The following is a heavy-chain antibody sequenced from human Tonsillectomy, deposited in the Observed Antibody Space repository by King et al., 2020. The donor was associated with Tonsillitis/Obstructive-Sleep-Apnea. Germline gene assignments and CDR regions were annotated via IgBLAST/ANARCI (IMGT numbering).Heavy chain of an antibody. CDR1: GGSISSSRYY. J-gene: IGHJ6*03. CDR3: VRHAPDIDNYYYYMDV. V-gene: IGHV4-39*01. CDR2: IYYNGDT. D-gene: IGHD5-12*01. Sequence: QLQLQESGPGLVKPSETLSLSCFVSGGSISSSRYYWGWIRQPPGQGLEWIGTIYYNGDTYYNPSLKSRVTVSIDTSESQFSLKLTSVTAADTAVYYCVRHAPDIDNYYYYMDVWGKGTTVTVSS.